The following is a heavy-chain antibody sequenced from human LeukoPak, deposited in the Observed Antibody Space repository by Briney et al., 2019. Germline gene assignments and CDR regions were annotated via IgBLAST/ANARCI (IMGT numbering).Heavy chain of an antibody. CDR1: GFTFSSYA. CDR2: ISSNGGST. Sequence: GGSLGLSCAASGFTFSSYAMHWVRQAPGKGLEYVSAISSNGGSTYYANSVKGRFTISRDNSKNTLYLQMGSLRAEDMAVYYCARDRWELLHAFDIWGQGTMVTVSS. CDR3: ARDRWELLHAFDI. D-gene: IGHD1-26*01. J-gene: IGHJ3*02. V-gene: IGHV3-64*01.